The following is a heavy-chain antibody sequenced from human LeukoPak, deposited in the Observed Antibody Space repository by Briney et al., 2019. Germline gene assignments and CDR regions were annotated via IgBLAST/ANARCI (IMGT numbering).Heavy chain of an antibody. D-gene: IGHD3-10*01. Sequence: ASVKVSCKASGYTFTGYYMHWVRQAPGQGLEWMGRINPNSGGTNYEQKFQGRVTMTRDTSISTAYMELSRLRSDDTAVYYCARDYYGSGSRNRFDPWGQGTLVTVSS. CDR2: INPNSGGT. CDR1: GYTFTGYY. V-gene: IGHV1-2*06. J-gene: IGHJ5*02. CDR3: ARDYYGSGSRNRFDP.